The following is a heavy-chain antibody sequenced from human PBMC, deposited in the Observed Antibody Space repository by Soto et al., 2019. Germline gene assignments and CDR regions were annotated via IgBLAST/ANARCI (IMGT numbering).Heavy chain of an antibody. D-gene: IGHD3-3*01. Sequence: PSETVSLSCTVSDDSISPYFCNWIRQPAGKGMEWIGRIDTSGNTNYSPSLKSRVTMSVDTSKNQFSLKLSSVTAADTAVYYCAILVNDFWSGPIVFWGQGTLVSV. V-gene: IGHV4-4*07. CDR2: IDTSGNT. CDR1: DDSISPYF. CDR3: AILVNDFWSGPIVF. J-gene: IGHJ4*02.